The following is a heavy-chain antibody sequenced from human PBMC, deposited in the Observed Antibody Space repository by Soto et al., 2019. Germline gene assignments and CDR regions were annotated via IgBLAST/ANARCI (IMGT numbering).Heavy chain of an antibody. CDR3: ARDPGWFGDEDWFGP. V-gene: IGHV3-30-3*01. CDR2: ISYDGSNK. J-gene: IGHJ5*02. D-gene: IGHD3-10*01. CDR1: GFTFSSYA. Sequence: GGSLRLSCAASGFTFSSYAMHWVRQAPGKGLEWVAVISYDGSNKYYADSVKGRFTISRDNSKNTLYLQMNSLRAEDTAVYYCARDPGWFGDEDWFGPWGQGTLVTVSS.